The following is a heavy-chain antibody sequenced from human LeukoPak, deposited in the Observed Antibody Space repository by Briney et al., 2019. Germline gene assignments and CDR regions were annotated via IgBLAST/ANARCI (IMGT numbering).Heavy chain of an antibody. CDR3: AREYYYDSSGYPDSAESAFDI. Sequence: PSETLSLTCTVSGGSISSYYWSWIRQPPGKGPEWIGYIYYSGSTNYNPSLKSRVTISVDTSKNQFSLKLSSVTAADTAVYYCAREYYYDSSGYPDSAESAFDIWGQGTMVTVSS. CDR2: IYYSGST. V-gene: IGHV4-59*01. J-gene: IGHJ3*02. D-gene: IGHD3-22*01. CDR1: GGSISSYY.